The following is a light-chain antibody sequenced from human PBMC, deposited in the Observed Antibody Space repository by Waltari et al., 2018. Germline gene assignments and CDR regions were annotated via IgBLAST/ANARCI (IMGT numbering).Light chain of an antibody. CDR2: DVS. Sequence: QSALTQPRSVSGSPGQSVTISCTGTTSNVGGYNNFPWYQQHPGKAPKLMIYDVSKRPSGVPDRFSGSKSGNTASLTISGLQAEDEADYYCCSYAGSYTYVFGTGTKVTVL. V-gene: IGLV2-11*01. CDR1: TSNVGGYNN. J-gene: IGLJ1*01. CDR3: CSYAGSYTYV.